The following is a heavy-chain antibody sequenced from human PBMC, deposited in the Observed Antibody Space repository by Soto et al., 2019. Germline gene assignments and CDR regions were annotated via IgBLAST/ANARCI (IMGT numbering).Heavy chain of an antibody. V-gene: IGHV1-18*01. Sequence: QVQLVQSGGEVRKPGASVKVSCKASGYSFTNYGITWVRQAPGQGLEWIGWISGYNANTNYAQKFQGRVSMTTDTSTNTVYRDLRSLTSDDTAVYYCARRPGLARLGIDFWGQGTLVTVSS. J-gene: IGHJ4*02. CDR3: ARRPGLARLGIDF. D-gene: IGHD6-6*01. CDR1: GYSFTNYG. CDR2: ISGYNANT.